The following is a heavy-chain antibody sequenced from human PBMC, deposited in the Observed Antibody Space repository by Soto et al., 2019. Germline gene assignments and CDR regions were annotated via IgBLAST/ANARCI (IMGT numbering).Heavy chain of an antibody. J-gene: IGHJ6*02. CDR3: ASTEAFSSSWYYYYGMDV. V-gene: IGHV4-59*01. D-gene: IGHD6-13*01. CDR1: GGSISSYY. Sequence: SETLSLTCTVSGGSISSYYWSWIRQPPGKGLEWIGYIYYSGSTNYNPSLKSRVTISVDTSKNQFSLKLSSVTAADTDVYYCASTEAFSSSWYYYYGMDVWGQGTTVTVSS. CDR2: IYYSGST.